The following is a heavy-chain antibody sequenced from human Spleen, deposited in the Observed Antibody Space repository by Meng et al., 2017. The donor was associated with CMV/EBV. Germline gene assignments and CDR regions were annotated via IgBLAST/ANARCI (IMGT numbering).Heavy chain of an antibody. CDR3: ATFDCSRTSCYASYYYYGMDV. V-gene: IGHV1-24*01. CDR2: FDREDGET. J-gene: IGHJ6*02. CDR1: GYTLTELS. Sequence: ASVKVSCKVSGYTLTELSMHWVRQAPGKGPEWMGGFDREDGETIYAEKFQGRVIMTEDTSTDTAYMELSSLRSEDTAVYYCATFDCSRTSCYASYYYYGMDVWGQGTTVTVSS. D-gene: IGHD2-2*01.